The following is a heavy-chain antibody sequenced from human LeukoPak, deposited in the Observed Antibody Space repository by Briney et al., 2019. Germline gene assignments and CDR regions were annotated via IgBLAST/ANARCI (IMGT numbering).Heavy chain of an antibody. CDR2: ISYDGSHQ. Sequence: GRSLRLSCAASGFTFSHYAMHWVRQAPGKGLECVAVISYDGSHQYSADSVKGRLTISRDNSRHTLYLQMNSLRPEDTAVYYCARARNGTLKYWGQGTLVTVSS. V-gene: IGHV3-30*01. J-gene: IGHJ4*02. CDR1: GFTFSHYA. CDR3: ARARNGTLKY. D-gene: IGHD1-26*01.